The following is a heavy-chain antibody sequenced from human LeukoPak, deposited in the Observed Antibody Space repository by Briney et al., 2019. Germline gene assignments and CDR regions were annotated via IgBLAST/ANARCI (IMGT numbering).Heavy chain of an antibody. CDR1: GFTFSSYA. CDR2: ISYDGSNK. Sequence: GRSLRLSCAASGFTFSSYAMHWVRQAPGKGLEWVAVISYDGSNKYYADSVKGRFTISRDNSKNTLYLQMNSLRAEDTAVYYCAREYGSGSYYHNWFDPWGQGTLVTVSS. V-gene: IGHV3-30-3*01. J-gene: IGHJ5*02. CDR3: AREYGSGSYYHNWFDP. D-gene: IGHD3-10*01.